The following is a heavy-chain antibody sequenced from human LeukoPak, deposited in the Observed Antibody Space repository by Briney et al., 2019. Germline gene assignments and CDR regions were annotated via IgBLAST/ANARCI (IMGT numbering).Heavy chain of an antibody. V-gene: IGHV3-23*01. CDR3: AKNEQWLVLDY. CDR2: ISGSGGST. D-gene: IGHD6-19*01. CDR1: GFTFSSYS. Sequence: GGSLRLSCAASGFTFSSYSMSWVRQAPGKGLEWVSAISGSGGSTYYADSVKGGFTISRDNSKNTLYLQMNSLRAEDTAVYYCAKNEQWLVLDYWGQGTLVAVSS. J-gene: IGHJ4*02.